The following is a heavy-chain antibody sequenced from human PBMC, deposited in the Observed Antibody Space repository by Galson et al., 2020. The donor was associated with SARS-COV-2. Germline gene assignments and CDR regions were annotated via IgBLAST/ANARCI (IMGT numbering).Heavy chain of an antibody. CDR2: VRAGGAST. CDR3: AKDQGNDYGDQLDY. V-gene: IGHV3-23*01. Sequence: GGSLRLSCAASGFTFTRYALSWVRQAPGKALEWASRVRAGGASTYHADSVKGRFTISRDNSKNTLFLQMNSLRVEDTALYYCAKDQGNDYGDQLDYWGQGTLVSVSS. CDR1: GFTFTRYA. D-gene: IGHD4-17*01. J-gene: IGHJ4*02.